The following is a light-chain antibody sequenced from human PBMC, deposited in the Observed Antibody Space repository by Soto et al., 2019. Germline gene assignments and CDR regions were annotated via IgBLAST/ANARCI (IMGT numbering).Light chain of an antibody. V-gene: IGKV3-20*01. CDR2: GAA. CDR1: QSDSIIY. Sequence: VLTESPGTLSLSPGERATLSCRASQSDSIIYSAWYQQKPGQAPRLLIYGAASRAAGIPDRFSGSGSGTDFTLTISRVEAEDFAVYYCQQYVSSGTFGQGTKVDIK. J-gene: IGKJ1*01. CDR3: QQYVSSGT.